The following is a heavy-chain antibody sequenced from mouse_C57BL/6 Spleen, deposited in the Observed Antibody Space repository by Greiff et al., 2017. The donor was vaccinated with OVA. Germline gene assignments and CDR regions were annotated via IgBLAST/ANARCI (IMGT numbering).Heavy chain of an antibody. J-gene: IGHJ4*01. V-gene: IGHV1-80*01. CDR2: IYPGDGDT. CDR3: ASEGNYGTMDY. D-gene: IGHD1-1*01. CDR1: GYAFRSYW. Sequence: QVQLKQSGAELVKPGASVKISCKASGYAFRSYWMNWVKQRPGKGLEWIGQIYPGDGDTNYNGKFKGKATLTADKSSSTAYMQLSSLTSEDSAVYFCASEGNYGTMDYWGQGTSVTVSS.